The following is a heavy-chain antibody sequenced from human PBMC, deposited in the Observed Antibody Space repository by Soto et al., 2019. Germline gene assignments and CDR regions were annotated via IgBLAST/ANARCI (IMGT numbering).Heavy chain of an antibody. CDR1: GYTFTSYY. CDR2: INPSGGST. Sequence: QVQLVQSGAEVKKPGASVRVSCKASGYTFTSYYVHWVRQAPGQGLEWMGVINPSGGSTTYAQKFQGGVTTTRDTSTSTVYMELSSLRSEDTAVYYCARAPHLTYYYGSGSYYHWGQGTLVTVSS. J-gene: IGHJ5*02. V-gene: IGHV1-46*01. D-gene: IGHD3-10*01. CDR3: ARAPHLTYYYGSGSYYH.